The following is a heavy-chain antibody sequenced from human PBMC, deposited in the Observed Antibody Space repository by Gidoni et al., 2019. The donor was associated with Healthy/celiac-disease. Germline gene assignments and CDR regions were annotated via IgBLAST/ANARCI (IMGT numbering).Heavy chain of an antibody. CDR1: GFTFSSYS. D-gene: IGHD6-19*01. CDR3: ARASKQWQEDY. J-gene: IGHJ4*02. V-gene: IGHV3-21*01. Sequence: EVQLVESGGGLVKPGGSLRLSCAASGFTFSSYSMNWVRKAPGKGLEWVSSISSSSSYIDYADSVKGRFTISRDNAKNSLYLQMNSLRAEDTAVYYCARASKQWQEDYWGQGTLVTVSS. CDR2: ISSSSSYI.